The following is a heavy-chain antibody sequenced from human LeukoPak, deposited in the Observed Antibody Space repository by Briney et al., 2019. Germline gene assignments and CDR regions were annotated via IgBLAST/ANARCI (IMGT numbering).Heavy chain of an antibody. V-gene: IGHV4-59*01. CDR2: IYYSGSA. CDR1: GGSINNYY. J-gene: IGHJ4*01. CDR3: AVGEFLYYFDY. D-gene: IGHD3-10*01. Sequence: SETLSLTCTVSGGSINNYYWGWIRQPPGKGLEWIGYIYYSGSANYNPSLKSRVTISVDTSKNQFPLKLSSVTAADTAVYYCAVGEFLYYFDYWGHGTLVTVSS.